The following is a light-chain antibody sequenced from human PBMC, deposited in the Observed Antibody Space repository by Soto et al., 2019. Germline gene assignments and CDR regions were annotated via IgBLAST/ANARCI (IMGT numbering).Light chain of an antibody. CDR1: PSVLSSSANKNY. V-gene: IGKV4-1*01. CDR3: QHYYGSPS. J-gene: IGKJ3*01. CDR2: LAS. Sequence: DIVMTQSPDSLAVSLGERATINCKSSPSVLSSSANKNYLAWYQQKPGQPPKLLIYLASTRESGVPDRFSGSGSGTDFTLTISSLQAEDVAVYYCQHYYGSPSFGPGTKVDIK.